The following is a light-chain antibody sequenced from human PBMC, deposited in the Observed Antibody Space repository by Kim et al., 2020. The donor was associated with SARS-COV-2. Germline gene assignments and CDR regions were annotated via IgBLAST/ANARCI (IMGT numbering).Light chain of an antibody. CDR1: QSLLHSDGETY. V-gene: IGKV2D-29*02. CDR3: MQSVQFPIT. Sequence: DIVMTQTPLSLSVTPGQPASISCKSSQSLLHSDGETYLYWYLQKPGQSPQLLIYGVSPRFSGVPDRFSGSGSGTGVTLKISRVETEDVGVYYCMQSVQFPITFGQGTQVEIK. J-gene: IGKJ5*01. CDR2: GVS.